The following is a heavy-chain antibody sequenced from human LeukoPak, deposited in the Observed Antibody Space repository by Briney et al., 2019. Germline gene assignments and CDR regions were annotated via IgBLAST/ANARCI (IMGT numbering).Heavy chain of an antibody. V-gene: IGHV4-34*01. D-gene: IGHD3-3*01. Sequence: SETLSLTCAVYGGSFSGYYWSWIRQPPGKGLEWIGEINHSGSTNYNPSLKSRVTISVDTSKNQFSLKLSSVTAADTAVYYCARVSEGRQSGYQPNRWFGGYWGQGTLVTVSS. CDR1: GGSFSGYY. CDR3: ARVSEGRQSGYQPNRWFGGY. J-gene: IGHJ4*02. CDR2: INHSGST.